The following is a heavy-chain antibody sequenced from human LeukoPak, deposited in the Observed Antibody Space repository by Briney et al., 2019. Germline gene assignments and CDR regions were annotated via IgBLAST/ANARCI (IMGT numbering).Heavy chain of an antibody. J-gene: IGHJ3*02. CDR2: VSTSGAAT. CDR3: ARFIASPGPDAFDI. V-gene: IGHV3-21*01. CDR1: GFPFSSFS. D-gene: IGHD6-13*01. Sequence: PGGSLRLSCAASGFPFSSFSMNWVRQAPGKGLEWVSTVSTSGAATYYADSVKGRFTISRDSARNSVYLQMNSLRADETAVYFCARFIASPGPDAFDIWGQGTLVTVSS.